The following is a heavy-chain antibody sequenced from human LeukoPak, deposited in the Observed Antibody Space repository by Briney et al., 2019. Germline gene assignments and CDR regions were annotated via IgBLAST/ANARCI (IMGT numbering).Heavy chain of an antibody. V-gene: IGHV3-23*01. CDR1: RFTFSTYA. J-gene: IGHJ4*02. D-gene: IGHD2-2*01. CDR3: AKSQRNDQQVVQRIDY. Sequence: GGSLRVSCTASRFTFSTYAMSWVRQAPGKGLEWVSRISGSGDTTYYTGSVKGRFTISRDNSKNALYLQMSSLRAEDTAVYYCAKSQRNDQQVVQRIDYWGQGTLVTVSS. CDR2: ISGSGDTT.